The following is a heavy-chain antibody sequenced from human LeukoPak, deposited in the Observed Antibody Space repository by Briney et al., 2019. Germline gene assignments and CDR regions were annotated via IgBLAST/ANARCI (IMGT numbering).Heavy chain of an antibody. CDR1: GFTFSDYY. V-gene: IGHV3-11*04. D-gene: IGHD2-15*01. Sequence: GSLRLSCAASGFTFSDYYMSWIRQAPGKGLEWVSYISSSGSTIYYTDSVKGRFTISRDNAKNSLYLQMNSLRAEDTAVYYCARASLGYCSGGSCYYYGMDVWGQGTTVTVSS. J-gene: IGHJ6*02. CDR3: ARASLGYCSGGSCYYYGMDV. CDR2: ISSSGSTI.